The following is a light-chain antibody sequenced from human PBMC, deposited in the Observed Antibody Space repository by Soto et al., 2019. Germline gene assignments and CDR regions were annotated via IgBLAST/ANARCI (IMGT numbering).Light chain of an antibody. Sequence: DIQMSQSSSSLSSSVADRVTITCRASQGIRNSLAWYQQKSGRVPKLLIYAASSLQSGVPSRFSGSGSGTDFTLTISSLQPEDFATYYCQQSYSSPPTFGQGTKVDI. V-gene: IGKV1-39*01. CDR2: AAS. CDR3: QQSYSSPPT. J-gene: IGKJ1*01. CDR1: QGIRNS.